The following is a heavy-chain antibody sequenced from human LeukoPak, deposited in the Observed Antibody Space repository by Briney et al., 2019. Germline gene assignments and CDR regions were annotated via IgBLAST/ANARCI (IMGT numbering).Heavy chain of an antibody. D-gene: IGHD6-13*01. CDR1: GFTFTIYA. CDR2: ISGSGRST. Sequence: GGSLRLSCAASGFTFTIYAMTWVRQAPGKGLEWVSGISGSGRSTYYADSVKGRFTISRDNAKNSLYLQMNSLRAEDTAVYYCARESYSSSWYYFDYWGQGTLVTVSS. J-gene: IGHJ4*02. CDR3: ARESYSSSWYYFDY. V-gene: IGHV3-23*01.